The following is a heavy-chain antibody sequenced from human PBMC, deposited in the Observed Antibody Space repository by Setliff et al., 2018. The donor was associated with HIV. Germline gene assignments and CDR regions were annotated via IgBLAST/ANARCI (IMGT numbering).Heavy chain of an antibody. CDR2: IFATGDT. Sequence: KTSETMSLTCTVSGASINSYYWNWIRQPRGKGLEWIGFIFATGDTKYNPTLQSRVSMSIDTYKNQFSLNLSSVTAADMARYYCAIRIYNSVTFPDQNWLDPWARGSPVTVSS. CDR3: AIRIYNSVTFPDQNWLDP. D-gene: IGHD4-17*01. CDR1: GASINSYY. J-gene: IGHJ5*02. V-gene: IGHV4-4*09.